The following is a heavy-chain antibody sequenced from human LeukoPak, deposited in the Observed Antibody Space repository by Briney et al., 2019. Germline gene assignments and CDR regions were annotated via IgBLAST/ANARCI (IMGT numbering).Heavy chain of an antibody. J-gene: IGHJ4*02. D-gene: IGHD6-19*01. CDR2: IYYSGST. CDR1: GGSISSSSYY. V-gene: IGHV4-39*01. CDR3: ARLASSGWYFDY. Sequence: SETLSLTCTVSGGSISSSSYYWGWLRQPPGKGLEWIGSIYYSGSTYYNPSLKSRVTISVDTSKNQFSLKLSSVTAADTAVYYCARLASSGWYFDYWGQGTLVTVSS.